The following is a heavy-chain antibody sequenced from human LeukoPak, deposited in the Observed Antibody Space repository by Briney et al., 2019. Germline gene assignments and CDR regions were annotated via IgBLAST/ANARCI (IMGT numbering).Heavy chain of an antibody. CDR1: GFTFSSYA. D-gene: IGHD3-10*01. Sequence: PGGSLRLSCAASGFTFSSYAMSWVRQAPGKGLERVSHISGSGDTTYYADSVKGRFTISRDNSKNTLYLQMNSLRADDTAVYRCAKDMEGSVADYFDYWGQGTLVTVSS. J-gene: IGHJ4*02. CDR3: AKDMEGSVADYFDY. CDR2: ISGSGDTT. V-gene: IGHV3-23*01.